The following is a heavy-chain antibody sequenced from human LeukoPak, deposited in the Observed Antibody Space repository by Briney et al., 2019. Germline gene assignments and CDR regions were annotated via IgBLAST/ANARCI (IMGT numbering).Heavy chain of an antibody. J-gene: IGHJ4*02. CDR2: ISGSGGST. D-gene: IGHD6-19*01. CDR3: AKDLDGYSSGWSLDY. V-gene: IGHV3-23*01. CDR1: GFTFSSYA. Sequence: GGSLRLSCAASGFTFSSYAMSWVRQAPGKGLEWVSAISGSGGSTYYADSVKGRFTISRDNPKNTLYLQMNSLRAEDTAVYYCAKDLDGYSSGWSLDYWGQGTLVTVSS.